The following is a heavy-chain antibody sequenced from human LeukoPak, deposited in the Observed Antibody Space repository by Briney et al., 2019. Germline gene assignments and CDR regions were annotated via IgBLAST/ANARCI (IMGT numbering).Heavy chain of an antibody. CDR1: GYTFTSYY. V-gene: IGHV1-46*01. CDR3: ARWSSSWESFDY. J-gene: IGHJ4*02. CDR2: INPSGGST. Sequence: ASVKVSCKASGYTFTSYYMHWVRQAPGQGLEWMGIINPSGGSTSYAQKFQGRVTMTRDTSTSTVYMELSSLRSDDTAVYYCARWSSSWESFDYWGQGTLVTVSS. D-gene: IGHD6-13*01.